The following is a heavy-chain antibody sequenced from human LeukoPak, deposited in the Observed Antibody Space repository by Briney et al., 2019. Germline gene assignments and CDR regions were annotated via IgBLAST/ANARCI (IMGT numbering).Heavy chain of an antibody. D-gene: IGHD5-24*01. CDR2: INQEGSEK. Sequence: GGSLRLSCAVSGLTFRSFWMSWVRQAPGKGLEWVASINQEGSEKYFVDSVRGRFTISRDNAQNSLHLQMNTLTAEDTAVYCCARERDGRFFDYWGQGTLVTVSS. CDR1: GLTFRSFW. CDR3: ARERDGRFFDY. V-gene: IGHV3-7*01. J-gene: IGHJ4*02.